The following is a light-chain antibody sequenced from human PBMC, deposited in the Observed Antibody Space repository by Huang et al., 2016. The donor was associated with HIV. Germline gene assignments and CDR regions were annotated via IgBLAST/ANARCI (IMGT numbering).Light chain of an antibody. CDR3: QQSYSALIT. CDR2: DVS. Sequence: IQLTQSPTSLSVTVGDRVTIACRASQAIGTYLNWFQQKPGRAPKLLISDVSSLHTGIPSRFIGYGSGTEFTLTIRGLQFEDFATYYCQQSYSALITFGQGTRLEIK. V-gene: IGKV1-39*01. CDR1: QAIGTY. J-gene: IGKJ5*01.